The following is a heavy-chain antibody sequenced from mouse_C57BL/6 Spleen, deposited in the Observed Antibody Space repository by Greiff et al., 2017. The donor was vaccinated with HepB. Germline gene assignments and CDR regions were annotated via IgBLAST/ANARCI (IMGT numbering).Heavy chain of an antibody. V-gene: IGHV7-1*01. CDR3: ARDAWGIGGWYFDV. J-gene: IGHJ1*03. Sequence: EVKLVESGGGLVQSGRSLRLSCATSGFTFSDFYMEWVRQAPGKGLEWIAASRNKANDYTTEYSASVKGRFIVSRDTSQSILYLQMNALRAEDTAIYYCARDAWGIGGWYFDVWGTGTTVTVSS. CDR2: SRNKANDYTT. D-gene: IGHD2-14*01. CDR1: GFTFSDFY.